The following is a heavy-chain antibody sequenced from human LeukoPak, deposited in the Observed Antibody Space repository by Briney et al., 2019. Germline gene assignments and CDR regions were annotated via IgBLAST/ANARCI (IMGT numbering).Heavy chain of an antibody. CDR1: GFTFSSYA. D-gene: IGHD5-24*01. J-gene: IGHJ3*02. V-gene: IGHV3-23*01. CDR2: ISGSGGST. CDR3: AKGHRDGYSFDAFDI. Sequence: PGGSLRLSCAASGFTFSSYAMSWVRQAPGKGLEGVSGISGSGGSTYYADSVKGRFTISRDNSKNTLYLQMNSLRAEDTAVYYCAKGHRDGYSFDAFDIWGQGTMVTVSS.